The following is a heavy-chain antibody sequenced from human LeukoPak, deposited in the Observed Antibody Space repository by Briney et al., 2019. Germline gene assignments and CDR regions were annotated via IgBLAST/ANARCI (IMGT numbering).Heavy chain of an antibody. J-gene: IGHJ3*02. Sequence: PSETLSLTCTVSGGSISSSSYYWGWIRQPPGKGLEWIGYIYYSGSTNYNPSLKSRVTISVDTSKNQFSLKLSSVTAADTAVYYCARKKIVGASAFDIWGQGTMVTVSS. CDR2: IYYSGST. V-gene: IGHV4-61*05. CDR3: ARKKIVGASAFDI. D-gene: IGHD1-26*01. CDR1: GGSISSSSYY.